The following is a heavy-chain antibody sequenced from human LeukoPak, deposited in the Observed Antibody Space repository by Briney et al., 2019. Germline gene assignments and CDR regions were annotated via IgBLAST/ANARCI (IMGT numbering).Heavy chain of an antibody. CDR1: GGTFSSYA. V-gene: IGHV1-69*05. CDR2: IIPIFGTA. D-gene: IGHD1-26*01. CDR3: ARVLFTGELPLHPPDY. J-gene: IGHJ4*02. Sequence: SVKVSCKASGGTFSSYAISWVRQAPGQGLEWMGGIIPIFGTANYAQKFQGRVTITTDESTSTAYMELSSLRSEDTAVYYCARVLFTGELPLHPPDYWGQGTLVTVSS.